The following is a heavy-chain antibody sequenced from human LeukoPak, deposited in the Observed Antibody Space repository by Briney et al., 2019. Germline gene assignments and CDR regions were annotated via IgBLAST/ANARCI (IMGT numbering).Heavy chain of an antibody. J-gene: IGHJ4*02. CDR2: IYYSGST. D-gene: IGHD1-26*01. CDR3: ARDRASGSYYDY. CDR1: GGSISSHY. Sequence: PETLSLTCTVAGGSISSHYWSWIRQPPGKGLEWVWYIYYSGSTNYNPSLKSRVTISVDTSKNQFSLKLSSVTAADTAVYYCARDRASGSYYDYWGQGTLVTVSS. V-gene: IGHV4-59*11.